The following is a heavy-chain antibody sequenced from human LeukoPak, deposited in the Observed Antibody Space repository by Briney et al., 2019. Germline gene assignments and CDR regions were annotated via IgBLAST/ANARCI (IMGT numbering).Heavy chain of an antibody. J-gene: IGHJ4*02. V-gene: IGHV3-30*02. CDR2: IQYNASNK. CDR3: AKTSTRGIPSAIDY. Sequence: PGGSLRLSCATSGFTFSNYGMHWVRQAPGKGLEWVTVIQYNASNKYYSDSVKGRFTISRDNSKNTLFLQMNSLRPEDTAMYYCAKTSTRGIPSAIDYWGQGTLVTVSS. CDR1: GFTFSNYG. D-gene: IGHD2-2*01.